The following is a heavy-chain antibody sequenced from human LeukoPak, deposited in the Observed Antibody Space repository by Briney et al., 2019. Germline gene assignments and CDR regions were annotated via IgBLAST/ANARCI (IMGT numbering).Heavy chain of an antibody. CDR1: GYTFTSYG. D-gene: IGHD6-19*01. CDR3: ASFSGWSPYYYYYYMDV. Sequence: GASVKVSCKASGYTFTSYGISWVRQAPGQGLEWMGWISAYNGNTNYAQKLQGRVTMTTDTSTSTAYMELRSLRSDDTAVYYCASFSGWSPYYYYYYMDVWGKGTTVTVSS. J-gene: IGHJ6*03. V-gene: IGHV1-18*01. CDR2: ISAYNGNT.